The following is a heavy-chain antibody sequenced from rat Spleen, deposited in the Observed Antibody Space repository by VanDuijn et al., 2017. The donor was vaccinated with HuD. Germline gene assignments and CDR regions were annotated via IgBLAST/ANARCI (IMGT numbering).Heavy chain of an antibody. CDR3: TTDTFYDGTYYPGGFDY. D-gene: IGHD1-12*02. CDR1: GFTFSDYN. J-gene: IGHJ2*01. Sequence: EVQQVESGGGLVQPGRSLKLSCAASGFTFSDYNMAWVRQAPKKGLEWVATISYDGSSTYYRDSVKGRFTISRDNAKNTLYLQMDSLRSEDTATYYCTTDTFYDGTYYPGGFDYWGQGVMVTVSS. V-gene: IGHV5-7*01. CDR2: ISYDGSST.